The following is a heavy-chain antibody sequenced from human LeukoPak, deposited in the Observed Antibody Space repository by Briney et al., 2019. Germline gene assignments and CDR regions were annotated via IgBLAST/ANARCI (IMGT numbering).Heavy chain of an antibody. CDR2: IKKDGSEK. V-gene: IGHV3-7*01. D-gene: IGHD3-10*02. CDR3: ARDLVGSADPSYMDV. J-gene: IGHJ6*03. CDR1: GFTFSSYW. Sequence: GGSLRLSCAASGFTFSSYWMSWVRQAPGKGLEWVANIKKDGSEKYYVDSVKGRFTISRDNAKTSLYLQMNSLRAEDTAVYYCARDLVGSADPSYMDVWGKGTTVTVSS.